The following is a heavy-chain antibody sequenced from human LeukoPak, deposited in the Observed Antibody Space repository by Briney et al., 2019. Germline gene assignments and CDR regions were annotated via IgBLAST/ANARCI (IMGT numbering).Heavy chain of an antibody. CDR1: GFTFPTYA. D-gene: IGHD2-21*02. CDR2: ISGGAAGT. Sequence: PGGSLRLSCAASGFTFPTYAMAWVRQAPGKGLEWVSSISGGAAGTYYAPSVKGRFTVSRDNDKNALYLQMDGLTAADTAFYYCARVRGVGTHIWLLPWNLWGQGTLVSVSS. CDR3: ARVRGVGTHIWLLPWNL. J-gene: IGHJ5*02. V-gene: IGHV3-23*01.